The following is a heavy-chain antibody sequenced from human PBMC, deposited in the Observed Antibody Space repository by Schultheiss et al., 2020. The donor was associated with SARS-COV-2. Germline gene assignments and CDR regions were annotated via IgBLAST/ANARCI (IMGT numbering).Heavy chain of an antibody. V-gene: IGHV1-18*01. J-gene: IGHJ4*02. CDR3: ARGGPAVDPASDKSVDY. CDR2: ISAYNGNT. D-gene: IGHD2-2*01. Sequence: ASVKVSCKASGYTFTSYGISWVRQAPGQGLEWMGWISAYNGNTNYAQKLQGRVTMTTDTSTSTAYMELRSLRSDDTAVYYCARGGPAVDPASDKSVDYWGQGTLVTVSS. CDR1: GYTFTSYG.